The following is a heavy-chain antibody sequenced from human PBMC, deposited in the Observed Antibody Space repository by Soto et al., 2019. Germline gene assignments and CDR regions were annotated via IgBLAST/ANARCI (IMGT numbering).Heavy chain of an antibody. D-gene: IGHD2-15*01. Sequence: SAETLSLTCTVSGGSISSSSYYWGRIRQPPGKGLEWIGSIYYSGSTYYNPSLKSRVTISVDTSKNQFSLKLSSVTAADTAVYYCARNILVVLAATPIYYYGMDVWGQGTTVTVSS. CDR1: GGSISSSSYY. CDR3: ARNILVVLAATPIYYYGMDV. J-gene: IGHJ6*02. V-gene: IGHV4-39*01. CDR2: IYYSGST.